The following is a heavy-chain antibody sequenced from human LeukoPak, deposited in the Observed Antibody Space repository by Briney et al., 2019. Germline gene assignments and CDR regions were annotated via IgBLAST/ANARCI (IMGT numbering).Heavy chain of an antibody. Sequence: SETLSLTCTVSGGSISSGSYYWSWIRQPAGKGLEWIGRIYTSGSTNYNPSLKSRVTISVDTSKNQFSLKLSSVTAADTAVHYCARDTVTTLEYWGQGTLVTVSS. CDR1: GGSISSGSYY. D-gene: IGHD4-11*01. V-gene: IGHV4-61*02. CDR3: ARDTVTTLEY. CDR2: IYTSGST. J-gene: IGHJ4*02.